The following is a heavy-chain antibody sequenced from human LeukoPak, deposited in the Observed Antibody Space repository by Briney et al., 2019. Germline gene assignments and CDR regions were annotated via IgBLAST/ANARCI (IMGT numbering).Heavy chain of an antibody. D-gene: IGHD3-3*01. CDR1: GFTFNDYW. CDR2: IKQDGSEK. Sequence: GGSLRLSCAASGFTFNDYWMTWVRQAPAKGLECVANIKQDGSEKYYVDSVKGRFTISRDNPKNSLYLQMNSLRAEDKAVYYCARGGATTFGLWGNAFDIWGQGTMVTVSS. CDR3: ARGGATTFGLWGNAFDI. V-gene: IGHV3-7*01. J-gene: IGHJ3*02.